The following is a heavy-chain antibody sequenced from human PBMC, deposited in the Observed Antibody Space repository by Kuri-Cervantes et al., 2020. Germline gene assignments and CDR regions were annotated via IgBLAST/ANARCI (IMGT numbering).Heavy chain of an antibody. CDR2: ISYDGSNK. V-gene: IGHV3-30*03. Sequence: GESLKISCAASGFTFSSYWMSWVRQAPGKGLEWVAVISYDGSNKYYADSVKGRFTISRDNSKNTLYLQMNSLRIEDTAVYYCSRHGYYYHTSGYSDDYWGQGTLVTVSS. CDR1: GFTFSSYW. D-gene: IGHD3-22*01. CDR3: SRHGYYYHTSGYSDDY. J-gene: IGHJ4*02.